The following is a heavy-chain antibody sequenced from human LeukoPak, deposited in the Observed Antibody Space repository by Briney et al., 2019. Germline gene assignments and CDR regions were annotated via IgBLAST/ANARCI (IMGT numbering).Heavy chain of an antibody. CDR2: ISYDGDNE. Sequence: GGSLRLSCAASGFTFSSYAMSWVRQAPGKGLEWVAVISYDGDNEYYADSVKGQFTISRDNSKDRLYLQMNSLRPEDTAMYYCARVRGGRSWYYYGMDVWGRGTTVTVSS. J-gene: IGHJ6*02. D-gene: IGHD3-16*01. V-gene: IGHV3-30-3*01. CDR1: GFTFSSYA. CDR3: ARVRGGRSWYYYGMDV.